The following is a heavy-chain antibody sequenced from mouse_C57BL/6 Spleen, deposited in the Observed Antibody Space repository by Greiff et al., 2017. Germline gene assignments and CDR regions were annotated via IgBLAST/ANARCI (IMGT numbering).Heavy chain of an antibody. CDR2: IYPGGGYT. V-gene: IGHV1-63*01. CDR3: ARAPPGYYFDY. CDR1: GYTFTNYW. Sequence: VQLKESGAELVRPGTSVKMSCKASGYTFTNYWIGWAKQRPGHGLEWIGDIYPGGGYTNYNEKFKGKATLTADKSSSTAYMQFSSLTSEDSAIYYCARAPPGYYFDYWGQGTTLTVSS. D-gene: IGHD4-1*01. J-gene: IGHJ2*01.